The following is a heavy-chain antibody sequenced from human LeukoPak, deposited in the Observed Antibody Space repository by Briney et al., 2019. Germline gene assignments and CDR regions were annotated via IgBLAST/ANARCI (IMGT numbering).Heavy chain of an antibody. J-gene: IGHJ4*02. Sequence: SETLSLTCTVSGGSISSSSYYWGWIRQPPGKGLEWIGSIYYSGSTYYNPSLKSRVTISVDTSKNQFSLKLSSVTAADTAAYYCARHFDVVPAATFDYWGQGTLVTVSS. V-gene: IGHV4-39*01. D-gene: IGHD2-2*01. CDR2: IYYSGST. CDR3: ARHFDVVPAATFDY. CDR1: GGSISSSSYY.